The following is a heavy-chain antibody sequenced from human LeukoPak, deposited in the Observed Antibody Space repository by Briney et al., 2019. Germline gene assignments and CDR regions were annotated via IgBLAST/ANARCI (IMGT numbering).Heavy chain of an antibody. CDR1: GFTFSSYG. V-gene: IGHV3-30*18. Sequence: PGRSLRLSCAASGFTFSSYGMHWVRQAPGKGLEWVAVISYDGSNKYYADSVKGRFTISRDNSKNTLYLQMNSLRAEDTAVFYCAKDREYSGSYRPGPTRYYYGMDVWGQGTTVTVS. J-gene: IGHJ6*02. D-gene: IGHD1-26*01. CDR2: ISYDGSNK. CDR3: AKDREYSGSYRPGPTRYYYGMDV.